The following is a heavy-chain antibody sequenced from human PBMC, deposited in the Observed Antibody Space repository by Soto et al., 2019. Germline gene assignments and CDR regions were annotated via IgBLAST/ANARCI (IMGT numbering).Heavy chain of an antibody. Sequence: PGGSLRLSCAASGFTFSRFSMSWVRQAPGKGLEWVSGISDSSTSTYYADSVKGRFIISRDNSKNKLYLQMNSLRAEDTAVYYCARLGGGFYYDSSGYLGDTDYWRQGTLDTVSS. CDR3: ARLGGGFYYDSSGYLGDTDY. D-gene: IGHD3-22*01. V-gene: IGHV3-23*01. CDR2: ISDSSTST. J-gene: IGHJ4*02. CDR1: GFTFSRFS.